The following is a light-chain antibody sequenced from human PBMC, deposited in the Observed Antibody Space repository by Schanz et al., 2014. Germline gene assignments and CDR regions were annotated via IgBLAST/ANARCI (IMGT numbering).Light chain of an antibody. Sequence: IVVTQSPDSLAVSLGERATIHCKSSLSVLHSNNKDYLAWYQQKPGQPPKLLIYWASTRESGVPDRFSGSGSGTDFTLTISSLQAEDVAVYYCLQCFSFPYSFGQGTKLEIK. J-gene: IGKJ2*01. CDR2: WAS. CDR3: LQCFSFPYS. CDR1: LSVLHSNNKDY. V-gene: IGKV4-1*01.